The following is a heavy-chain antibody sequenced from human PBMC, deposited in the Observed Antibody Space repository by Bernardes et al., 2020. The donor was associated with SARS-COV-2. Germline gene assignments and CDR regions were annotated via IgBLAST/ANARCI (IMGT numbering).Heavy chain of an antibody. D-gene: IGHD3-10*01. Sequence: SETLSLTCTVSGGSISSYYWSWIRQPPGKGLEWIGYIYNSGSTNYHPSLKSRVTISLDMSNNQFSLRLTSVIAADTAVYYCARGVQGVIITSPYYYGVDVWGQGTTVTVSS. CDR1: GGSISSYY. CDR2: IYNSGST. CDR3: ARGVQGVIITSPYYYGVDV. J-gene: IGHJ6*02. V-gene: IGHV4-59*01.